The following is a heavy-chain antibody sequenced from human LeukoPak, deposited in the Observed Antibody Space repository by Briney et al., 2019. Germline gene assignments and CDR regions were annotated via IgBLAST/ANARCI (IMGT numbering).Heavy chain of an antibody. CDR2: IKSKTDGETT. CDR3: TTRVWDGFYFDY. Sequence: PGGSLRLSCAASGFTFSKAWMSWVRQAPGKGLEWVGRIKSKTDGETTDFAALVKGRFTISRDDSKNTVSLQMNSLKIEDTAVYYCTTRVWDGFYFDYWGQGALVTVSS. D-gene: IGHD1-26*01. CDR1: GFTFSKAW. J-gene: IGHJ4*02. V-gene: IGHV3-15*01.